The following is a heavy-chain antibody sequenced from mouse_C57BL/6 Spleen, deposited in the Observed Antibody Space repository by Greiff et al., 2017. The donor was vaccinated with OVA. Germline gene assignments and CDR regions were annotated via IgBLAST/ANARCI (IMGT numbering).Heavy chain of an antibody. CDR2: IHPNSGST. CDR1: GYTFTSYW. CDR3: APSTVVPFAY. D-gene: IGHD1-1*01. J-gene: IGHJ3*01. V-gene: IGHV1-64*01. Sequence: QVQLQQSGAELVKPGASVKLSCKASGYTFTSYWMHWVKQRPGQGLEWIGMIHPNSGSTNYNEKFKSKATLTVDKSSSTAYMQLSSLTSEDSAVYYCAPSTVVPFAYWGQGTLVTVSA.